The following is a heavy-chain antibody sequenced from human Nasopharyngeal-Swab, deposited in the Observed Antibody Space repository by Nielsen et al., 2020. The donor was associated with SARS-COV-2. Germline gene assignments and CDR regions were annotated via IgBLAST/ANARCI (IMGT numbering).Heavy chain of an antibody. D-gene: IGHD3-10*01. CDR1: GGSISSGGYY. J-gene: IGHJ4*02. Sequence: LRLSCTVSGGSISSGGYYWSWIRQHPGKGLEWIGYIYYSGSTYYNPSLKSRVTISVDTSKNQFSLKLSSVTAADTAVYYCARRGKIWFGDRSFDYWGQGTLVTVSS. CDR2: IYYSGST. V-gene: IGHV4-31*03. CDR3: ARRGKIWFGDRSFDY.